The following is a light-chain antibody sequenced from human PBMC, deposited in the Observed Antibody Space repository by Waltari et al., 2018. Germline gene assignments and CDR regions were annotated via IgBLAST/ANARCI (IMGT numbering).Light chain of an antibody. CDR1: NIGSKS. V-gene: IGLV3-21*03. CDR2: DGS. Sequence: SYVLSQPPSVSVAPGKTASIPCGGINIGSKSVHWYQQKPGLAPVLVVYDGSGRPSGIPERFSGSNSGNMATRNISRVEPGDEAAYSCQVWDISTDHRWVFGGGTKLTVL. J-gene: IGLJ3*02. CDR3: QVWDISTDHRWV.